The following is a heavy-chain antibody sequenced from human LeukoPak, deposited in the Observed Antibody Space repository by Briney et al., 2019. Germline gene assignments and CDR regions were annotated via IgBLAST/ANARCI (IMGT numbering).Heavy chain of an antibody. D-gene: IGHD1-26*01. CDR3: ARGRVNKRYSGSYYDY. Sequence: SVKVSCKASGGTFSSYAISWVRQAPGQGLEWMGGVIPIFGTANYAQKFQGRVTITADESTSTAYMELSSLRSEDTAVYYCARGRVNKRYSGSYYDYWGQGTLVTVSS. V-gene: IGHV1-69*13. CDR2: VIPIFGTA. J-gene: IGHJ4*02. CDR1: GGTFSSYA.